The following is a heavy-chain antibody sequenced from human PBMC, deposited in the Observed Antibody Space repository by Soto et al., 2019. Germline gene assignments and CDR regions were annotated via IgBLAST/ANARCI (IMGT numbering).Heavy chain of an antibody. Sequence: SETLSLTCTVSGGSISSYYWSWIRQPPGKGLEWIGYIYYSGSPNYNPSLKSRGTISVDTSKNQFSLKLRGVPAADTAVYYCARLKIPRYYDFWSGYYTGMFVGYMDVRGKGTTVTVSS. CDR2: IYYSGSP. J-gene: IGHJ6*03. CDR3: ARLKIPRYYDFWSGYYTGMFVGYMDV. V-gene: IGHV4-59*08. CDR1: GGSISSYY. D-gene: IGHD3-3*01.